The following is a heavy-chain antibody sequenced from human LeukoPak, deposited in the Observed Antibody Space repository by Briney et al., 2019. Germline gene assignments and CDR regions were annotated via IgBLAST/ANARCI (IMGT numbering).Heavy chain of an antibody. Sequence: PGGSLRLSCAASGFTFSSYAMHWVRQAPGKGLEYVSAISSNGGSTYYANSVKGRLTISRDNSKNTLYLQMGSLRAENMAVYYCARESEYATATVDYWGQGTLVTVSS. CDR1: GFTFSSYA. CDR2: ISSNGGST. J-gene: IGHJ4*02. CDR3: ARESEYATATVDY. D-gene: IGHD4-17*01. V-gene: IGHV3-64*01.